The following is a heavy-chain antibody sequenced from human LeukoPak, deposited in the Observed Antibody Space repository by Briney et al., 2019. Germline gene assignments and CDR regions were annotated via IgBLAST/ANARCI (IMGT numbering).Heavy chain of an antibody. Sequence: QPGRSLRLSCAASGFTFSHSIMHWVRQAPGKGLEWVAVISYDGSNKYYADSVKGRFTISRDNSKNTLYLQMNSLRAEDTAVYYCARGRGYCSSTSCSYYFDYWGQGTLVTVSS. CDR2: ISYDGSNK. D-gene: IGHD2-2*01. CDR1: GFTFSHSI. CDR3: ARGRGYCSSTSCSYYFDY. V-gene: IGHV3-30*04. J-gene: IGHJ4*02.